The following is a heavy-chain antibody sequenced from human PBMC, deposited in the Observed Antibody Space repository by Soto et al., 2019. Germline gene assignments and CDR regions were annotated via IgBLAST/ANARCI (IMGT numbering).Heavy chain of an antibody. V-gene: IGHV4-59*01. CDR2: IYYSGST. CDR1: GGSLTNFY. Sequence: PSETLSLTCSVSGGSLTNFYWSWIRQPPGKGLEWIGYIYYSGSTNYNPSLKSRVTISVDTSKNQFSLKLSSVTAADTAVYYCARGGLLLFETLITAFDTWGQGTMLTISS. D-gene: IGHD3-10*01. CDR3: ARGGLLLFETLITAFDT. J-gene: IGHJ3*02.